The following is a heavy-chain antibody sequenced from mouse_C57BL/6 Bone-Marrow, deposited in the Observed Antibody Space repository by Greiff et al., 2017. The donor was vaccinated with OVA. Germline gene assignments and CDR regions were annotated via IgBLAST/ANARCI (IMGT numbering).Heavy chain of an antibody. D-gene: IGHD2-4*01. Sequence: VQLQQPGAELVRPGSSVKLSCKASGYTFHSYWMDWVKQRPGQGLEWIGNIYPSDSETHYNQKFKDKATLTVDKSSSTAYMQLSSLTSEDSAVYYCAREVYDYDGFAYWGQGTLVTVSA. CDR3: AREVYDYDGFAY. CDR2: IYPSDSET. CDR1: GYTFHSYW. J-gene: IGHJ3*01. V-gene: IGHV1-61*01.